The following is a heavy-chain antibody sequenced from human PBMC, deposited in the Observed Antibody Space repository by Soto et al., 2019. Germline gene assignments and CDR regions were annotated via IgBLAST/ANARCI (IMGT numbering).Heavy chain of an antibody. D-gene: IGHD6-19*01. CDR3: AREHDFWAGRQQPIDS. CDR2: IFPTGTT. J-gene: IGHJ4*02. CDR1: GDSMNSEY. Sequence: SETLSLTCSVSGDSMNSEYWTWIRQTPGRGLEWIGYIFPTGTTNYNPSLKSRVIISVDRSKNQFSLDLFSVTAADTALYYCAREHDFWAGRQQPIDSCCQGTLVT. V-gene: IGHV4-4*08.